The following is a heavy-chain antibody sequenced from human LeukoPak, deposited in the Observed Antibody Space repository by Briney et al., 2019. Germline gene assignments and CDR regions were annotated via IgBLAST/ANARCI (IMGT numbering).Heavy chain of an antibody. D-gene: IGHD2-15*01. J-gene: IGHJ4*02. CDR2: ISSSSSTI. CDR3: ARDSRLYRFDY. CDR1: GFTFSSYS. Sequence: GGSLRLSCAASGFTFSSYSMNWVRQAPGKGLEWVSYISSSSSTIYYADSVKGRFTISRDNAKNSLYLQMNSLRAEDTAVYYCARDSRLYRFDYWGQGTLVTVSS. V-gene: IGHV3-48*01.